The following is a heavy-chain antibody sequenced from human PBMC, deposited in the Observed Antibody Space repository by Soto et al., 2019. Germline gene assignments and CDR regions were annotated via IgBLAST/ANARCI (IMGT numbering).Heavy chain of an antibody. CDR2: ISSSSSTI. CDR3: ARGPTDFWSGYYRGLFDY. Sequence: GGSLRLSCAASGFTFSSYSMNWVRQAPGKGLEWVSYISSSSSTIYYADSVKGRFTISRDNAKNSLYLQMNSLRAEDTAVYYCARGPTDFWSGYYRGLFDYWGQGTLVTVSS. CDR1: GFTFSSYS. D-gene: IGHD3-3*01. V-gene: IGHV3-48*01. J-gene: IGHJ4*02.